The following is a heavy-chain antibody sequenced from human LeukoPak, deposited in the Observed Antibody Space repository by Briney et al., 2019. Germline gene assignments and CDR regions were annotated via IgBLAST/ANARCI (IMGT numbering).Heavy chain of an antibody. CDR3: ARDRGRGYSGYGDFDY. D-gene: IGHD5-12*01. CDR2: INPNSGGT. Sequence: ASVKVSCKASGYTFTGYFMHWVRQAPGQGLEWMGWINPNSGGTNYAQKFQGRVTMTRDTSISTAYMELSRLRSDDTAVYYCARDRGRGYSGYGDFDYWGQGTLVTVSS. J-gene: IGHJ4*02. V-gene: IGHV1-2*02. CDR1: GYTFTGYF.